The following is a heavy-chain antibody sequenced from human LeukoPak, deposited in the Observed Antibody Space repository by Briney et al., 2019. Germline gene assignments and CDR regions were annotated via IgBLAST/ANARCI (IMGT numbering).Heavy chain of an antibody. Sequence: GASVKVSCKASGYTFTGYYMHWVRQAPGQGLEWMGRINANSGDTNYAQKFQGRVTMTSDTSSSTAYMELSRLRSDDTAVYYCAREKYYYDSSGENDYWGQGALVTVSS. CDR2: INANSGDT. D-gene: IGHD3-22*01. CDR3: AREKYYYDSSGENDY. J-gene: IGHJ4*02. V-gene: IGHV1-2*06. CDR1: GYTFTGYY.